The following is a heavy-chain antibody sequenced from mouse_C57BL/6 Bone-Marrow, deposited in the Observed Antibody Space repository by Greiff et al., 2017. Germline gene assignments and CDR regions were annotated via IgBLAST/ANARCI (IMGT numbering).Heavy chain of an antibody. Sequence: EVQLQESGAELVRPGASVKLSCTASGFNIKDDYMHWVKQRPEQGLEWIGWIDPENGDTEYASKFHGKATITADTSSHTAYLQLSSLTSEDTAVYYCTTRLLRPFADWGQGTLVTVSA. CDR2: IDPENGDT. D-gene: IGHD2-3*01. J-gene: IGHJ3*01. V-gene: IGHV14-4*01. CDR1: GFNIKDDY. CDR3: TTRLLRPFAD.